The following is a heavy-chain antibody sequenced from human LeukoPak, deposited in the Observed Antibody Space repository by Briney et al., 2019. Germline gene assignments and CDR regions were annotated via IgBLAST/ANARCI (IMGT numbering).Heavy chain of an antibody. V-gene: IGHV4-38-2*02. J-gene: IGHJ6*03. CDR1: GYSISSGYY. CDR2: ISHSGIT. Sequence: PSETLSLTCTVSGYSISSGYYWGWIRQPPGKGLEWIGTISHSGITYYNPSLKSRVTISVDRSKNQFSLKLSSVTAADTAVYYCARAKYQLLPYYYYYMDVWGKGTTVTVSS. CDR3: ARAKYQLLPYYYYYMDV. D-gene: IGHD2-2*01.